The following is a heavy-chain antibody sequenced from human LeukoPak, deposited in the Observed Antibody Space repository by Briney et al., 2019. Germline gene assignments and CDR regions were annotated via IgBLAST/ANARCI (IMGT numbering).Heavy chain of an antibody. Sequence: SETLSLTCTVSGGSISSYYWTWIRQPPGRGLEWIGDIYITGSTNYNPYLERRVTISVDTSKNQFSLRLSSVTAADTAVYYCARVRIGETSYDASDVWGLGTMVTVSS. CDR2: IYITGST. D-gene: IGHD1-26*01. V-gene: IGHV4-59*13. J-gene: IGHJ3*01. CDR1: GGSISSYY. CDR3: ARVRIGETSYDASDV.